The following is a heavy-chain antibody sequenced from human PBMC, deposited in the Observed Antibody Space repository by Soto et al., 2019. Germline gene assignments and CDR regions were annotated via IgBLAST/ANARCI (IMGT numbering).Heavy chain of an antibody. CDR3: ARDERATCTGPTCYYFDY. J-gene: IGHJ4*02. V-gene: IGHV1-18*04. Sequence: QMQLVQSGAEVKKPGSSVKVSCKASGYTFPRYGISWVRQAPGQGLEWMAWTSGNNDNTNYAEKFQGRVTLTTDTSTGTAYMELRSLRSDDTAVYYCARDERATCTGPTCYYFDYWGQGTLVTVSS. D-gene: IGHD2-2*01. CDR2: TSGNNDNT. CDR1: GYTFPRYG.